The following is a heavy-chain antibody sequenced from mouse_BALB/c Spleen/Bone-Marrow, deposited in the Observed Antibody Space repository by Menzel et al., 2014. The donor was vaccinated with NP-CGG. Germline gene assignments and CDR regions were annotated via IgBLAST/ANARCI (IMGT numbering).Heavy chain of an antibody. D-gene: IGHD2-10*02. J-gene: IGHJ2*01. CDR2: ISSGSSTI. Sequence: EVKLVESGGGLVQPGGSRKLSCAASGFTFSSFGVHWVRQAPEKGLEWVAYISSGSSTIYYADTVKGRFTISRDNPKNPLFLQMTSMRSEHTPMYHCAREKYGYDYWAQGTTLTLST. CDR3: AREKYGYDY. CDR1: GFTFSSFG. V-gene: IGHV5-17*02.